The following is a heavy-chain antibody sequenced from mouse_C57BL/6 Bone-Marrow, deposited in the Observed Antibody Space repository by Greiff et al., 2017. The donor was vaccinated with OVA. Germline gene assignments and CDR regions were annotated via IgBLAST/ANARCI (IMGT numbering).Heavy chain of an antibody. CDR3: ARSYYYGSSPWYFDY. Sequence: QVQLQQSGAELVKPGASVKLSCKASGYTFTSYWMQWVKQRPGQGLEWIGEIDPSDSYTNYNQKFKGKATLTVDTSSSTAYMQLSSLTSEDSAVYYCARSYYYGSSPWYFDYWGQGTTLTVSS. D-gene: IGHD1-1*01. J-gene: IGHJ2*01. CDR1: GYTFTSYW. V-gene: IGHV1-50*01. CDR2: IDPSDSYT.